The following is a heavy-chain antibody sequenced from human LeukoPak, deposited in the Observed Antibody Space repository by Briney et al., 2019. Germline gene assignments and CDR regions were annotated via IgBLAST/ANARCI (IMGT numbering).Heavy chain of an antibody. J-gene: IGHJ3*02. CDR1: GYTFTSYD. Sequence: ASVKVSCKASGYTFTSYDINWVRQATGQGLEWMGWMNPNSGNTGYAQKFQGRVTMTRNTSISTAYMELSSLRSEDTAVYYCASVAAAKDDAFDIWGQGTMVTVSS. D-gene: IGHD6-13*01. CDR3: ASVAAAKDDAFDI. CDR2: MNPNSGNT. V-gene: IGHV1-8*01.